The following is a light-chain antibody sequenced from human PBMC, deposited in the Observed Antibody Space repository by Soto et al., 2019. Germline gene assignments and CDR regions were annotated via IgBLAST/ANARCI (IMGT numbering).Light chain of an antibody. CDR1: QSVSQS. J-gene: IGKJ1*01. CDR2: GAS. CDR3: QQYDKWPQWT. V-gene: IGKV3-15*01. Sequence: EILMTQSPATLAVSAGERATLSCKASQSVSQSLAWYQQKPGQAPRLLIYGASTRATGIPARFSGSGSGTDFTFTISNLQSEDIAVYYCQQYDKWPQWTFGQGTKV.